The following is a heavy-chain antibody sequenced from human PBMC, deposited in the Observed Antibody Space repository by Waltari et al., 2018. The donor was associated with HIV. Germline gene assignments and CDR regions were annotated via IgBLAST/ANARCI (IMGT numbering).Heavy chain of an antibody. CDR1: GGSTSSYS. CDR2: IYTSGST. D-gene: IGHD3-9*01. V-gene: IGHV4-4*07. CDR3: ARDPVFYDILTGLGMDV. Sequence: QVQLQESGPGLVKPSETLSLTCTVSGGSTSSYSWSWIRQPAGKGLEWIGHIYTSGSTNYNPSLKSRVTMSVDTSKNQFSLKLSSVTAADTAVYYCARDPVFYDILTGLGMDVWGQGTTVTVSS. J-gene: IGHJ6*02.